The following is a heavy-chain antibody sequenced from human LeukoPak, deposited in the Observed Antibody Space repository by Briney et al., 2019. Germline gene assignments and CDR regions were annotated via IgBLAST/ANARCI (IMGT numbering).Heavy chain of an antibody. Sequence: PGGSLRLSCAASGFTVSSNYMSWVRQAPGKGLEWVSVIYSGGSTYYADSVKGRFTISRHNSKNTLYLQMNSLRAEDTAVYYCARAPVWQPYYYGMDVWGQGTTVTVSS. J-gene: IGHJ6*02. D-gene: IGHD2-21*01. CDR1: GFTVSSNY. V-gene: IGHV3-53*04. CDR3: ARAPVWQPYYYGMDV. CDR2: IYSGGST.